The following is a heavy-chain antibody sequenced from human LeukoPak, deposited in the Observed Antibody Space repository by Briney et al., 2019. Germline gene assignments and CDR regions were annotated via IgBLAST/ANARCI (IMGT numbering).Heavy chain of an antibody. CDR2: ISSSASYI. V-gene: IGHV3-21*01. CDR3: AREPYGSGSYYPLDY. Sequence: KPGGSLRLSCAASGFTFSSYSMNWVRQAPGKGLEWVSSISSSASYIYYAESVKGRFTISRDNAKNSLYLQMNSLRAEDTAVYYCAREPYGSGSYYPLDYWGQGTLVTVSS. CDR1: GFTFSSYS. D-gene: IGHD3-10*01. J-gene: IGHJ4*02.